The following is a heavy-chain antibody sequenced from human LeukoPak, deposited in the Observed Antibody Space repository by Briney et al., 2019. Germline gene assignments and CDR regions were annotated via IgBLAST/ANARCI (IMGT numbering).Heavy chain of an antibody. Sequence: TSETLSLTCTVSGGSISSSSYYWGWIRQPPGKGLEWIGSIYYSGSTYYNPSLKSRVTISVDTSKNQFPLKLSSVTAADTAVYYCAREAADYEYYYYYYMDVWGKGTTVTVSS. CDR2: IYYSGST. J-gene: IGHJ6*03. V-gene: IGHV4-39*06. CDR3: AREAADYEYYYYYYMDV. CDR1: GGSISSSSYY. D-gene: IGHD4-17*01.